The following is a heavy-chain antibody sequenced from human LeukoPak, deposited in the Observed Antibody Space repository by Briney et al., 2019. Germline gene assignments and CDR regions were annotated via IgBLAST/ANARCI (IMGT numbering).Heavy chain of an antibody. CDR2: INPNSGGT. D-gene: IGHD5-18*01. CDR1: GYTFTGYY. Sequence: ASVKVSCKASGYTFTGYYMHWVRQAPGQGLEWMGRINPNSGGTNYAQKFQGRVTMTRDTSISTAYMELSRLRSDDTAVYYCAREGAYVDTARAYYYYGMDVWGQGTTVTVSS. CDR3: AREGAYVDTARAYYYYGMDV. J-gene: IGHJ6*02. V-gene: IGHV1-2*06.